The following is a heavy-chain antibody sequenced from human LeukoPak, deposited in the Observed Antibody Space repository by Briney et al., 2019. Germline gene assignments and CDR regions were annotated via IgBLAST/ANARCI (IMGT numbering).Heavy chain of an antibody. V-gene: IGHV3-7*01. CDR1: GFTFSSRDW. CDR3: ARVGGAYYGSGSYYSGY. Sequence: PGGSLRLSCVASGFTFSSRDWMTWVRQAPGKGLEWVANIKQDGSEKYYVDSVKGRFTISRDNAKNSLYLQMNSLRAEDTAVYYCARVGGAYYGSGSYYSGYWGQGTLVTVSS. CDR2: IKQDGSEK. J-gene: IGHJ4*02. D-gene: IGHD3-10*01.